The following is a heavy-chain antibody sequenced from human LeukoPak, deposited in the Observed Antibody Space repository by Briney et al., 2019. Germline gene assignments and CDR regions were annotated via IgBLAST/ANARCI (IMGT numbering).Heavy chain of an antibody. V-gene: IGHV3-7*01. CDR1: GFTFSSSW. CDR3: ARDRGYNAFDI. D-gene: IGHD5-18*01. CDR2: IKQDGRKK. J-gene: IGHJ3*02. Sequence: PWGSLRFSCAASGFTFSSSWMSWVRQAPGKGLEWIANIKQDGRKKNHVDSVKGRFTISRDNDKNSMYLQMNSLRADDTAEYYCARDRGYNAFDIWGQGTMVTVSS.